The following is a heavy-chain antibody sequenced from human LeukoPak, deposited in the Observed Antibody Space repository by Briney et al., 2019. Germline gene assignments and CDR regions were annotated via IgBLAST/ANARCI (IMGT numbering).Heavy chain of an antibody. J-gene: IGHJ5*02. CDR1: GGSFSGYY. CDR3: AGVPYYGSGSYYNRNWFDP. CDR2: INHSGST. V-gene: IGHV4-34*01. Sequence: SETLSLTCAVYGGSFSGYYWSWIRQPPGKGLEWIGEINHSGSTNYNPSLKSRVTISVDTSKNQFSLKQSSVTAADTAVYYCAGVPYYGSGSYYNRNWFDPWGQGTLVTVSS. D-gene: IGHD3-10*01.